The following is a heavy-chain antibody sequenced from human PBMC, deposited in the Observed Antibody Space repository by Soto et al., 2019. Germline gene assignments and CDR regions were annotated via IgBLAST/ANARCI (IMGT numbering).Heavy chain of an antibody. CDR1: GGSISSYY. Sequence: SETLSLTCTVSGGSISSYYWSWIRQPPGKGLEWIGYIYYSGSTNYSPSLKSRVTISVDTSKNQFSLKLSSVTAADTAVYYCARDSGLRWGPTNWFDPWGQGTLVTVSS. CDR3: ARDSGLRWGPTNWFDP. J-gene: IGHJ5*02. CDR2: IYYSGST. V-gene: IGHV4-59*01. D-gene: IGHD4-17*01.